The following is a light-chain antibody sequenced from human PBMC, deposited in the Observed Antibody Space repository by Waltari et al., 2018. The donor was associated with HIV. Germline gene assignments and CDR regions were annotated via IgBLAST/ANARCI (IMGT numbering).Light chain of an antibody. V-gene: IGKV2-28*01. CDR1: RSLLHTNGYNY. Sequence: IVMTQSPLSLPVTPGEPASISCRSSRSLLHTNGYNYLDWYLQKPGQSPQLLIYLGSNRASGVPDRCSGSGSGTDFTLKISRVEAEDVGIYYCMQALHTWTFGQGTKVEIK. CDR2: LGS. CDR3: MQALHTWT. J-gene: IGKJ1*01.